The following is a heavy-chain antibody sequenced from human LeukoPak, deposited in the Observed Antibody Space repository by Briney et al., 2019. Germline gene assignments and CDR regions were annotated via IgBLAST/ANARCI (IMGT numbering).Heavy chain of an antibody. J-gene: IGHJ4*02. CDR1: GFTFSSYG. CDR3: AKDMVRGVIINLFDY. CDR2: IWYDGSNK. D-gene: IGHD3-10*01. Sequence: VGSLRLSCAASGFTFSSYGMHWVRQAPGKGLEWVAVIWYDGSNKYYADSVKGRFTISRDNSKNTMYLQMNSLRAEDTAVYYCAKDMVRGVIINLFDYWGQGTLVTVSS. V-gene: IGHV3-33*06.